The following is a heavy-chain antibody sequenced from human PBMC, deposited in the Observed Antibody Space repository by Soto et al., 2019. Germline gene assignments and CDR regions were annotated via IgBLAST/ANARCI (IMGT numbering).Heavy chain of an antibody. CDR1: GYTFTGYY. CDR2: INPNSGGT. D-gene: IGHD2-15*01. Sequence: ASVKVPCKASGYTFTGYYMHWVRQAPGQGLEWMGWINPNSGGTNYAQKFQGWVTMTRDTSISTAYMELSRLRSDDTAVYYCARDAALLSGYYYMDVWGKGTTVTVSS. CDR3: ARDAALLSGYYYMDV. J-gene: IGHJ6*03. V-gene: IGHV1-2*04.